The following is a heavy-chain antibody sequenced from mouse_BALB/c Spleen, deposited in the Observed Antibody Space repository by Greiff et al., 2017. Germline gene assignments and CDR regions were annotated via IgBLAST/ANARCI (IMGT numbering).Heavy chain of an antibody. V-gene: IGHV1S22*01. CDR3: TRSPSMIRHYFDY. Sequence: LQQPGSELVRPGASVKLSCKASGYTFTSYWMHWVKQRHGQGLEWIGNIYPGSGSTNYDEKFKSKGTLTVDTSSSTAYMHLSSLTSEDSAVYYCTRSPSMIRHYFDYWGQGTTLTVSS. D-gene: IGHD2-4*01. J-gene: IGHJ2*01. CDR1: GYTFTSYW. CDR2: IYPGSGST.